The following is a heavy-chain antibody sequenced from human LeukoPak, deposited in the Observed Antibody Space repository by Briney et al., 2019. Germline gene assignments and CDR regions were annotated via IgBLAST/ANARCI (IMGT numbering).Heavy chain of an antibody. CDR2: IYYSGST. J-gene: IGHJ5*02. D-gene: IGHD3-10*01. CDR3: ARDRRDYYGSGSYYTSYNWFDP. V-gene: IGHV4-59*01. Sequence: SETLSLTCTVSGGSISSYYWSWVRQPPGKGLEWIGYIYYSGSTNYTPSLKSRVTISVDTSKNQFSLKLSSVTAADTAVYYCARDRRDYYGSGSYYTSYNWFDPWGQGTLVTVSS. CDR1: GGSISSYY.